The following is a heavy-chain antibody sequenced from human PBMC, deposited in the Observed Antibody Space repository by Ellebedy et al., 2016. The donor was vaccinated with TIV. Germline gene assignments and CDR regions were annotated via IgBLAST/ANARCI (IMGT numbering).Heavy chain of an antibody. CDR1: GFTFSTSW. CDR3: AKDTSGALDY. CDR2: IKQDGSAK. J-gene: IGHJ4*02. V-gene: IGHV3-7*01. Sequence: GESLKISCAASGFTFSTSWMGWVRQAPGKGLEWVANIKQDGSAKNYVDSVKGRFTISRDNAKNSLYLQMNSLSAEDTAVYYCAKDTSGALDYWGQGILVTVSS.